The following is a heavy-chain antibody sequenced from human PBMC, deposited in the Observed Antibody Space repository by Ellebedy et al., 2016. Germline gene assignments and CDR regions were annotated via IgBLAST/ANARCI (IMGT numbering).Heavy chain of an antibody. CDR2: ITRYGAAS. Sequence: GGSLRLSXVVSGLTFNLYAMSWVRQAPGKGLEWVSSITRYGAASHYADSVRGRFTISRDDSKKTLYLQMDRLRADDTAMYFCAKDPDGDYVPFDYWGQGTLVTVSS. J-gene: IGHJ4*02. CDR1: GLTFNLYA. CDR3: AKDPDGDYVPFDY. V-gene: IGHV3-23*01. D-gene: IGHD3-10*02.